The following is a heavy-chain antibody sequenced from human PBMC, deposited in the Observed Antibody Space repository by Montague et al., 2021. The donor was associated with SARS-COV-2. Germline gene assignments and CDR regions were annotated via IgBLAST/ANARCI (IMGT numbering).Heavy chain of an antibody. CDR1: GGSFSRYY. CDR3: ARLGDGIVPSPILGLGPYYAFDNMDT. D-gene: IGHD2-2*02. J-gene: IGHJ6*03. Sequence: SETLSLTCAVSGGSFSRYYWSWIRQPPGKGLEWIGEISYSGNTKYNPSLQSRVTISLDTSRNQFSLKVSSVTAADTAMYYCARLGDGIVPSPILGLGPYYAFDNMDTWGKGTTVTVPS. V-gene: IGHV4-34*01. CDR2: ISYSGNT.